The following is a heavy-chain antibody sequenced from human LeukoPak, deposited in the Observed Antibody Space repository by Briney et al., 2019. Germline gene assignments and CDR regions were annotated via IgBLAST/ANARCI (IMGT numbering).Heavy chain of an antibody. D-gene: IGHD5-12*01. V-gene: IGHV3-30*18. Sequence: EGSLRLSCAASGFTFSSYGMHWVRQAPGKGLEWVAVISYDGSNKYYADSVKGRFTISRDNSKNTLYLQMNSLRAEDTAVYYCAKWAPIVATIDGIHAEYFQHWGQGTLVTVSS. CDR1: GFTFSSYG. J-gene: IGHJ1*01. CDR2: ISYDGSNK. CDR3: AKWAPIVATIDGIHAEYFQH.